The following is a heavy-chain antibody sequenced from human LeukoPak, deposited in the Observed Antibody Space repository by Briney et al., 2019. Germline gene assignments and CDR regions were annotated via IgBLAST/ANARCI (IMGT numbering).Heavy chain of an antibody. CDR2: MNPNSGNT. J-gene: IGHJ5*02. CDR1: GYTFTSYD. Sequence: ASVKVSCKASGYTFTSYDINWVRQATGQGLEWMGWMNPNSGNTGYAQKFQGRVTMTRNTSISTAYMELSSLRYEDTAVYYCARGRIVVVPAAILWFDPWGQGTLVTASS. V-gene: IGHV1-8*01. CDR3: ARGRIVVVPAAILWFDP. D-gene: IGHD2-2*02.